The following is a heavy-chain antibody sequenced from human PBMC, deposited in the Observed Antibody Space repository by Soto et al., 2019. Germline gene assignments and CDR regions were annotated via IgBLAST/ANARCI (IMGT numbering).Heavy chain of an antibody. J-gene: IGHJ4*02. CDR1: GYSFSSYG. CDR2: INTYNGNR. Sequence: VQLVQSGAELRKPGASVKVSCKASGYSFSSYGINWVRQAPGQGLEWMGWINTYNGNRNYAQKFEDRVTMTTATSTNTAYMELRSLKSDDTAIYYCARDRLRGYDSSGFYSWGQGTLVTVSS. D-gene: IGHD3-22*01. CDR3: ARDRLRGYDSSGFYS. V-gene: IGHV1-18*01.